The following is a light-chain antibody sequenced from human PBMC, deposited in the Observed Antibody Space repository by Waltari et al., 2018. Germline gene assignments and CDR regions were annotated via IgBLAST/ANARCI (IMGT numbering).Light chain of an antibody. CDR3: QQSYSTPYT. Sequence: QVTPAPFSLSSFVGGRINITCRASQSITNYLNWYQEKPGKAPKLLIYAASGLQGGVPSRFSGSGSGTDFTLTISSLQAEDFATYYCQQSYSTPYTFGQGTKLEIK. V-gene: IGKV1-39*01. J-gene: IGKJ2*01. CDR2: AAS. CDR1: QSITNY.